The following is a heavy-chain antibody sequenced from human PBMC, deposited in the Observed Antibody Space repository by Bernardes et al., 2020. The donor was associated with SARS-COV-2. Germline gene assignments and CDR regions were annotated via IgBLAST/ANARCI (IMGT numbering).Heavy chain of an antibody. D-gene: IGHD3-10*01. V-gene: IGHV3-72*01. CDR2: IRNKANDYTP. CDR1: GFSFSDYY. Sequence: GGSLRLSCAASGFSFSDYYMDWIRQAPGQGLEWLGRIRNKANDYTPEYAASVKARFTISRDDLKDSLYLQMDSLKTEDTAVYYCARVIRGVSDHWGQGTLVTVSS. J-gene: IGHJ4*02. CDR3: ARVIRGVSDH.